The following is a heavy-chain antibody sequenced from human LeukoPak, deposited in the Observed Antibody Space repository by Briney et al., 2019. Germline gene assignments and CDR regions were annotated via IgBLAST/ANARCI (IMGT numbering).Heavy chain of an antibody. CDR2: INAGNGNT. V-gene: IGHV1-3*01. CDR1: GYTFSNYG. D-gene: IGHD6-19*01. CDR3: ARERVAVDYGMDV. Sequence: ASVKVSCKASGYTFSNYGIHWVRQAPGQRLEWMGWINAGNGNTKYSQKFQDRVTITRDTSASTAYMELSSLRSEDTAVYYCARERVAVDYGMDVWGQGTLVTVSS. J-gene: IGHJ6*02.